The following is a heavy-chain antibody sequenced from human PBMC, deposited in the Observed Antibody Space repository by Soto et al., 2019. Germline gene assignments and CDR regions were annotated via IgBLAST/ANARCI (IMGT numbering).Heavy chain of an antibody. CDR1: GGTFSSYA. Sequence: GASVKVSCKASGGTFSSYAISWVRQAPGQGLEWMGGIIPIFGTANYAQKFQGRVTITADESTSTAYMELSSLRSEDTAVYYCASCCYCGTAREEYFDLWGRGTLVTVSS. CDR3: ASCCYCGTAREEYFDL. V-gene: IGHV1-69*13. D-gene: IGHD2-15*01. J-gene: IGHJ2*01. CDR2: IIPIFGTA.